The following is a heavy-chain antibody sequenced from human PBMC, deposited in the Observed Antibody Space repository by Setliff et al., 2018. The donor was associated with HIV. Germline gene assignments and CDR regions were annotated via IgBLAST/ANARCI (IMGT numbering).Heavy chain of an antibody. CDR3: ARTNDNYYYDTSDYFAGYCFDS. J-gene: IGHJ4*02. CDR1: GFSFRSYA. CDR2: ITGRGGST. Sequence: PGGSLRLSCKASGFSFRSYAMIWVRQAPGKGLEWVSGITGRGGSTYYADSVKGRCTISRDNSGYTLYLHIKSLRAEDTAVYYCARTNDNYYYDTSDYFAGYCFDSWGQGTLVTVSS. D-gene: IGHD3-22*01. V-gene: IGHV3-23*01.